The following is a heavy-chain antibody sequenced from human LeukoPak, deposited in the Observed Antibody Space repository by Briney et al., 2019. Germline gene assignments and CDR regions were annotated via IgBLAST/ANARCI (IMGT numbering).Heavy chain of an antibody. CDR1: GFTVSSNY. V-gene: IGHV3-53*01. CDR2: IYSGGST. D-gene: IGHD6-13*01. J-gene: IGHJ3*02. Sequence: GGSLRLSCAASGFTVSSNYMSWVRQAPGKGLEWVSVIYSGGSTYYADSVKGRFTIFRDNSKNTLYLQMNSLRAEDTAVYYCANDPHSSSWHDAFDIWGQGTMVTVSS. CDR3: ANDPHSSSWHDAFDI.